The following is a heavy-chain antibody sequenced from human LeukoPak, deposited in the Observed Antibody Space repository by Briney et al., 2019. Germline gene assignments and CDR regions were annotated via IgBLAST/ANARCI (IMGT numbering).Heavy chain of an antibody. CDR3: ARGYSSGWYRDRRYYFDY. V-gene: IGHV1-46*01. J-gene: IGHJ4*02. CDR2: INPGGVST. Sequence: GASVKVSCKASGYTFTSYYMHWVRQAPGQGLEWMGMINPGGVSTSYAHKFQGRVTMPRDMSTSTVYMELSSLRSEDTAVYYCARGYSSGWYRDRRYYFDYWGQGTLVTVSS. CDR1: GYTFTSYY. D-gene: IGHD6-19*01.